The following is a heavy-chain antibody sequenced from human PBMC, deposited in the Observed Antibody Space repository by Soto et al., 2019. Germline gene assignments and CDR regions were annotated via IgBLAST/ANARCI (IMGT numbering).Heavy chain of an antibody. D-gene: IGHD3-10*01. CDR2: SYYSGST. Sequence: QLQLQESGPGLVKPSETLSLTCTVSGGSISSSSYYWGWIRQPPGKGLEWIGSSYYSGSTYYNPSLTSRVITAVDTSKNQFSLKLSSVTAADTAVYYCAPQEWFGEGPFDPWGQGTLVTVSS. CDR1: GGSISSSSYY. CDR3: APQEWFGEGPFDP. J-gene: IGHJ5*02. V-gene: IGHV4-39*01.